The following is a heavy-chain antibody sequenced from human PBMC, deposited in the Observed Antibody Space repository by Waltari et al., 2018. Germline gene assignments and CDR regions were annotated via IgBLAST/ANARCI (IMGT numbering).Heavy chain of an antibody. V-gene: IGHV4-38-2*01. CDR3: TRQVLGYCTSADCRRLES. D-gene: IGHD2-2*03. J-gene: IGHJ4*02. CDR1: SYSINSGFY. Sequence: QVHLQESVPGLLKSSETLSSTCGVSSYSINSGFYWGWIRQPPGKRLVWVATIYHDGTTNYNPSLKSRATISMDTSKNHFSLKLKYVNAAETAVYYCTRQVLGYCTSADCRRLESWGQGTLVTVSS. CDR2: IYHDGTT.